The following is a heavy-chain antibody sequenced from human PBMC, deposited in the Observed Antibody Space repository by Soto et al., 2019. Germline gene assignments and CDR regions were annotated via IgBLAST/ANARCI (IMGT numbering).Heavy chain of an antibody. J-gene: IGHJ4*02. CDR3: AREDDSSVYSPLDFDY. CDR2: IKQDGSEK. CDR1: GVTFSSYW. D-gene: IGHD3-22*01. Sequence: GGALGLSGSASGVTFSSYWMNWVRQAPGKGLEWVANIKQDGSEKYYVDSVKGRFTISRDNAKNSLYLQMNSLRAEDTAVYYCAREDDSSVYSPLDFDYWGQGTLVTVSS. V-gene: IGHV3-7*01.